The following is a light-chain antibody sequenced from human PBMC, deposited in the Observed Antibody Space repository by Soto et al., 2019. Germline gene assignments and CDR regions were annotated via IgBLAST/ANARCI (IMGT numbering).Light chain of an antibody. J-gene: IGKJ4*01. V-gene: IGKV3-15*01. CDR3: QQYNNWPPLT. Sequence: EIVMTQSPVTLSVSPGERATLSCRASQSVSSNLAWYQQKPGQAPRLLIYGASTRATGIPARFSGSGSGAEFTLTISSLQSEDFAVYYCQQYNNWPPLTFGGGTKVVIK. CDR2: GAS. CDR1: QSVSSN.